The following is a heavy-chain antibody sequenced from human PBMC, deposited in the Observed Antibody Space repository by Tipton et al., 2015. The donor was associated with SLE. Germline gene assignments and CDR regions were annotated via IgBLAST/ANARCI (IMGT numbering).Heavy chain of an antibody. CDR2: LFTGGDT. J-gene: IGHJ4*02. V-gene: IGHV3-53*04. Sequence: SLRLSCAASGFTVSSNYMSWVRQAPGKGPEWVSILFTGGDTYYTDSVKGRFTISRHNSENTLYLQMNTLTAEDTAVYYCAREIVFYGETGYSEGPFDYWGQGTLVTVSS. D-gene: IGHD3-9*01. CDR3: AREIVFYGETGYSEGPFDY. CDR1: GFTVSSNY.